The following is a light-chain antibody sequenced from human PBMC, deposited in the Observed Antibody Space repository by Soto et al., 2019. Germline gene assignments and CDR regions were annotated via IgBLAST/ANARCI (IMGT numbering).Light chain of an antibody. CDR2: EVS. CDR3: SSYAASNNLGV. CDR1: SSDVGGYNY. V-gene: IGLV2-8*01. J-gene: IGLJ2*01. Sequence: QSALTQPPSASGSPGQSLTISCIGTSSDVGGYNYVSWYQQHPGKAPKLMIYEVSKRPSGVSDRFSGSKSGNTASLTVSGLQAEDEADYYCSSYAASNNLGVFGGGTKVTVL.